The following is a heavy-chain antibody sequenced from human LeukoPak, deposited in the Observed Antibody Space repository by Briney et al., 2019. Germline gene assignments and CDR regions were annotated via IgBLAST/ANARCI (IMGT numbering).Heavy chain of an antibody. D-gene: IGHD3-10*01. J-gene: IGHJ4*02. Sequence: SETLSLTCAVYGGSFSGYYWSWIRQPPGKGLEWIGEINHSGSTNYNPSLKSRVTISVDTSKNQFSLKLSSVTAADTAVYYCARGPNGGPGSQHLDYWGQGTLVTVSS. CDR3: ARGPNGGPGSQHLDY. CDR2: INHSGST. V-gene: IGHV4-34*01. CDR1: GGSFSGYY.